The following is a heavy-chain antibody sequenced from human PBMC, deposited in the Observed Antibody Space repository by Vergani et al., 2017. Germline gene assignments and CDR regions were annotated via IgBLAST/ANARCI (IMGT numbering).Heavy chain of an antibody. CDR3: ARDMFYYDSSGNYSGLFDY. Sequence: EVDLVESGGGLAQPGGSLRLSCEASGLTFWKYGMHWVRQGPGKGLEWVSGISWNSGAVDYADSGRGRFTISRDNAKNSLFLEMNSLRAEDTAVYYCARDMFYYDSSGNYSGLFDYWGQGTLVTVSS. CDR2: ISWNSGAV. CDR1: GLTFWKYG. V-gene: IGHV3-9*01. D-gene: IGHD3-22*01. J-gene: IGHJ4*02.